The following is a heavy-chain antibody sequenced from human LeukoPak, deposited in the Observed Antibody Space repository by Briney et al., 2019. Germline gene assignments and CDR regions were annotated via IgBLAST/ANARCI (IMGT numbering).Heavy chain of an antibody. Sequence: PGGSLRLSCAASGFTVSSNYMSWVRQAPGKGLEWVSVIYSGGSTYYADSVKGRFTISRDNSKNTLYLQMNSLRAEDTAVYYCARDAAQCYGMDVWGKGTTVTVSS. CDR3: ARDAAQCYGMDV. V-gene: IGHV3-53*01. CDR2: IYSGGST. J-gene: IGHJ6*04. CDR1: GFTVSSNY.